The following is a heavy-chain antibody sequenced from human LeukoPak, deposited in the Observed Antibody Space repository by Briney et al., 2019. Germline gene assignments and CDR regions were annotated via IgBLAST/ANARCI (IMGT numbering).Heavy chain of an antibody. CDR3: ASTYPYGSGSYSHLPQYYYYMDV. D-gene: IGHD3-10*01. CDR1: GFTVSSNY. J-gene: IGHJ6*03. Sequence: PGGSLRLSCAASGFTVSSNYMSWVRQAPGKGLEWVSVIYSGGSTYYADSVKGRFTISRDNSKNTLYLQMNSLRAEDTAVYYCASTYPYGSGSYSHLPQYYYYMDVWGKGTTVTISS. V-gene: IGHV3-66*01. CDR2: IYSGGST.